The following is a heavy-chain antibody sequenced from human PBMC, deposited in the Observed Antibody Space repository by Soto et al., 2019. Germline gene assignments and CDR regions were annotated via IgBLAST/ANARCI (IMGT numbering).Heavy chain of an antibody. V-gene: IGHV4-34*01. D-gene: IGHD2-2*01. Sequence: SENLPDTCAVYGGSLSGYYWRGFRLPPGKGLEWIGEINHSGSTNYNPSLKSRVTISVDTSKNQFSLKLSSVTAADTAVYYCARFPLYCTSTSRLTYYYYGMAVWGQGTTVT. CDR1: GGSLSGYY. CDR2: INHSGST. J-gene: IGHJ6*02. CDR3: ARFPLYCTSTSRLTYYYYGMAV.